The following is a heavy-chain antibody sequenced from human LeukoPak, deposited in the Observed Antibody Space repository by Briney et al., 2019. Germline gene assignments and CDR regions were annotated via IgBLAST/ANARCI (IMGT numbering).Heavy chain of an antibody. CDR1: GGSISSYY. Sequence: SETLSLTCTVSGGSISSYYWSWIRQPPGKGLNGIGYIYYSGSTNYNPSLKSRVTISVDTSKNQFSLKLSSVTAADTAVYYCARVGYSSSSTFDYWGQGTLVTVSS. J-gene: IGHJ4*02. CDR3: ARVGYSSSSTFDY. D-gene: IGHD6-6*01. V-gene: IGHV4-59*12. CDR2: IYYSGST.